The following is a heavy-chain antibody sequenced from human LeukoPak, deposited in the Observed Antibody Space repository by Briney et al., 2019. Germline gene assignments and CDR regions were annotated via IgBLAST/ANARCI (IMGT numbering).Heavy chain of an antibody. Sequence: PSETLSLTCTVSGGSIGSYNWNWIRQPPGKGLEWIGYIHYSGSTKNNPTLKSRVTMSVDTSKNQFSLKLSSVTAADTAVYYCATNLYDSSGYYPDAFDIWDQGTMVTVSS. D-gene: IGHD3-22*01. V-gene: IGHV4-59*12. CDR1: GGSIGSYN. CDR3: ATNLYDSSGYYPDAFDI. J-gene: IGHJ3*02. CDR2: IHYSGST.